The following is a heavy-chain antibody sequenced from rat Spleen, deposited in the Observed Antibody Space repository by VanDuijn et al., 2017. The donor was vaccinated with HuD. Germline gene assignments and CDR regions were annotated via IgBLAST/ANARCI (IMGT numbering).Heavy chain of an antibody. Sequence: EVQLVESGGGLVQPGRSLKLSCAASGFTFSNYDMAWVRQAPTTSLEWVASISPSGGSTYYRDSVKGRFTVSRVIAKSTLYLQMDSLRSEDTATYYCARDSSYPLRFAYWGQGTLVTVSS. CDR1: GFTFSNYD. J-gene: IGHJ3*01. V-gene: IGHV5-25*01. CDR2: ISPSGGST. CDR3: ARDSSYPLRFAY. D-gene: IGHD1-2*01.